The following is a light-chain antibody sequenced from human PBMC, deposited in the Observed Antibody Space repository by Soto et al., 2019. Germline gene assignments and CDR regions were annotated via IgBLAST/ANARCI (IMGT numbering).Light chain of an antibody. CDR2: GAS. CDR1: QSVSSN. Sequence: EVGMTQSPATLSVSPGERATLSCRASQSVSSNLAWYQQKPGQTPRLLMYGASTRATGIPARFSGSGSGTEFTLTISSLQSEDFAVYYCQQYGSSPFTFGPGTKVDIK. V-gene: IGKV3-15*01. J-gene: IGKJ3*01. CDR3: QQYGSSPFT.